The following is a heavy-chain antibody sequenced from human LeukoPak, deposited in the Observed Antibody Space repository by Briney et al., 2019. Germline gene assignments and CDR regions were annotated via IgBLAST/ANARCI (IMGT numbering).Heavy chain of an antibody. D-gene: IGHD3-3*01. CDR1: GFTFSNYW. CDR2: INRDGSER. V-gene: IGHV3-7*01. J-gene: IGHJ4*02. CDR3: ARGVVYPAWSGPHWSDY. Sequence: GGSLRLSCAASGFTFSNYWMTWVRQAPGKGLEWVANINRDGSERYYVDSVKGRFTISRDDAKSSLYLQMNSLRAEDTAVYYCARGVVYPAWSGPHWSDYWGQGALVTVSS.